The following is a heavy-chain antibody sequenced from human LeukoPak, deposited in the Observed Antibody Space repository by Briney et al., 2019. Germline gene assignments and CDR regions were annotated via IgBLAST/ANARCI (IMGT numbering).Heavy chain of an antibody. CDR1: GFTFSTYS. CDR2: ISGSSSFI. Sequence: GGSLRLSCAASGFTFSTYSINWVRQAPGKGLEWVSSISGSSSFIYNADSVKGRFTISRDNSKNTLYLQMNSLRVEDTAVYFCAKSPQGYWRGYYHYFEYWGRGTLVTVSS. CDR3: AKSPQGYWRGYYHYFEY. J-gene: IGHJ4*02. D-gene: IGHD3-3*01. V-gene: IGHV3-21*06.